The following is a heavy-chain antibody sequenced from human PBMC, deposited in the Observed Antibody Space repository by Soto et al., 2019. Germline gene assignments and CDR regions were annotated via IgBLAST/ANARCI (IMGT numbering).Heavy chain of an antibody. V-gene: IGHV3-53*01. Sequence: GRSLRLSCAASGFAVSRNYMSWVRQAPGKEPEWVSVNYSTDNTHYAESLKGRFTIFREHSKNTLCLKMNSMLAGDTAVNYCVGDKPYYGSGSLYGMDVWGQGTTVTFSS. J-gene: IGHJ6*02. CDR3: VGDKPYYGSGSLYGMDV. CDR1: GFAVSRNY. CDR2: NYSTDNT. D-gene: IGHD3-10*01.